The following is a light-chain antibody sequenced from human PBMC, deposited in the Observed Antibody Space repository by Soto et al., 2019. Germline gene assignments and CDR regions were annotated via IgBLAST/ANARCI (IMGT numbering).Light chain of an antibody. V-gene: IGKV1-39*01. CDR1: QSISRY. CDR3: QQSYSTPIT. J-gene: IGKJ5*01. CDR2: AAS. Sequence: DIQMTQSPSSLSASVGDRCTITCRASQSISRYLNWYQKKPGKATKILIYAASSLQSGVPSRLSSSGSGTDFTLTISSLQPEDFATYYCQQSYSTPITFGQGTRLEIK.